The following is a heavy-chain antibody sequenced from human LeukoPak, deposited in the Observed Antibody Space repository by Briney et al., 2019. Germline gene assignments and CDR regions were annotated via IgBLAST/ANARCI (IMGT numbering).Heavy chain of an antibody. V-gene: IGHV4-59*08. Sequence: SETLSLTCTVSGGSISSYYWSWIRQPPGKGLEWIGSIYHSGSTYYNPSLKSRVTISVDTSKNQFSLKLSSVTAADTAVYYCARHRIIVVVPAAIGWFDPWGQGTLVTVSS. D-gene: IGHD2-2*01. CDR2: IYHSGST. J-gene: IGHJ5*02. CDR1: GGSISSYY. CDR3: ARHRIIVVVPAAIGWFDP.